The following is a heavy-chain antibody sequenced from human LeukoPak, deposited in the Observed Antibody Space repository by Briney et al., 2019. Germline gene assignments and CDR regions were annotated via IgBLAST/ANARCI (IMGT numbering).Heavy chain of an antibody. Sequence: GGSLRLSCAASGFTFSNYGMNWVRQAPGKGLEWVSGITNSGGSTYYADSVKGRFTISRDNSKNTLYLQMNSLRAEDTAVYYCAKDTPYDYVWGSYGHTLARWGQGTLVTVSS. J-gene: IGHJ4*02. D-gene: IGHD3-16*01. V-gene: IGHV3-23*01. CDR3: AKDTPYDYVWGSYGHTLAR. CDR2: ITNSGGST. CDR1: GFTFSNYG.